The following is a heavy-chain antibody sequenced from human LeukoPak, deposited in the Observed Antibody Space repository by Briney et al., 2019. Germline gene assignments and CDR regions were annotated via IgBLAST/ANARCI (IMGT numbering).Heavy chain of an antibody. V-gene: IGHV4-59*11. CDR2: IYYNGTT. CDR1: GGSMSGHY. CDR3: ARERVSDNGGNSYFDH. Sequence: AETLSLTCSVSGGSMSGHYWNWIRQSPGKGLEWIAYIYYNGTTNYNPSLKSRVTIAVDTSKNHFPLKLSSVTAADTAVYYCARERVSDNGGNSYFDHWGQGILVTVSS. J-gene: IGHJ4*02. D-gene: IGHD4-23*01.